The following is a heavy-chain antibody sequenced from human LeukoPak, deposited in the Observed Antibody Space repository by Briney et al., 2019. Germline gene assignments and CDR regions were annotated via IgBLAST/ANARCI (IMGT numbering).Heavy chain of an antibody. CDR3: ARDIGNGPRGFDHPGI. CDR1: GFTFSSYG. V-gene: IGHV3-33*01. D-gene: IGHD3-9*01. J-gene: IGHJ3*02. CDR2: IWYDGSNK. Sequence: GRSLRLSCAASGFTFSSYGMPWVRQAPGKGLEWVAVIWYDGSNKYYADSVKGRFTISRDNSKNTLYLQMNSLRAEDTAVYYCARDIGNGPRGFDHPGIWGQGTMVTVSS.